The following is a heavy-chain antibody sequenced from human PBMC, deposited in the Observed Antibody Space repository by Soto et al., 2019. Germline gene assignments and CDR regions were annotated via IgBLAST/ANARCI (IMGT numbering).Heavy chain of an antibody. V-gene: IGHV3-23*01. CDR3: AKAPGTAGWFDP. Sequence: PGGSLRLSCAASGFTFSSSAMSWVRQAPGKGLEWVSGISGSGGTTYYADSVKGRFIISRDNSKNTQYLQMNSLRAEDTAVYYCAKAPGTAGWFDPWGQGTLVTVSS. D-gene: IGHD1-7*01. J-gene: IGHJ5*02. CDR1: GFTFSSSA. CDR2: ISGSGGTT.